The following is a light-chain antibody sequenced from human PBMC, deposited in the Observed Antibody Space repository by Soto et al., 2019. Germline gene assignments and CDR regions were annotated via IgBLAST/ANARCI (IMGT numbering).Light chain of an antibody. Sequence: EIVLTQSPATLCLSPGEGGTLSCRASQSVSSNLAWYQQKPGQAPRVLIYAASNRATGIPARFSGSGSGTDFTLTISSLEPEDFAVYYCQQRGNWPPTFGQGTKVDIK. CDR2: AAS. V-gene: IGKV3-11*01. CDR3: QQRGNWPPT. J-gene: IGKJ1*01. CDR1: QSVSSN.